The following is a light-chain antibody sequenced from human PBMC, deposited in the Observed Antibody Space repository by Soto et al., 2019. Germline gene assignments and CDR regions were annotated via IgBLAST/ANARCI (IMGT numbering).Light chain of an antibody. CDR3: QKDQSLPFT. CDR1: QSVLHSSNGNNY. V-gene: IGKV4-1*01. J-gene: IGKJ3*01. Sequence: DIEMTQSPDSLSVSLGERATINCRSSQSVLHSSNGNNYIAWYQQKPRQPPKLLIYWSFTRESGVPDRFIGSRSGTDFTRTVSSLQAEDVAVYSCQKDQSLPFTFGPGTTVHIK. CDR2: WSF.